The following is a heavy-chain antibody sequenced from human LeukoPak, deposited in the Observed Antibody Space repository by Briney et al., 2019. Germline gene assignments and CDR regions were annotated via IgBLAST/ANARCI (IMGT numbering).Heavy chain of an antibody. D-gene: IGHD4-17*01. V-gene: IGHV4-61*02. CDR2: IYTSGST. J-gene: IGHJ6*03. Sequence: PSQTLSLTCTVSGGSISSGSYYWSWIRQPAGKGLEWIGRIYTSGSTNYNPSLKSRVTISVDTSKNQFSLKLSSVTAADTAVYYCAIVDFGYGDYVYYYYMDVWGEGTTVTVSS. CDR3: AIVDFGYGDYVYYYYMDV. CDR1: GGSISSGSYY.